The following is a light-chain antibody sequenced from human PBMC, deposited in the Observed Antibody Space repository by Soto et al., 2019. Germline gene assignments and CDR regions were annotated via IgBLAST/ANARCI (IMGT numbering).Light chain of an antibody. J-gene: IGKJ1*01. V-gene: IGKV1-39*01. CDR1: QRISTY. CDR3: QESYSFLWGT. CDR2: GAS. Sequence: DIQMTQSPSSLSASVGGRLTITCRASQRISTYLNWYQQKPGKAPKLLIYGASSLQSGVPLRFSGSGSGTDFTLTISSLEPEDFATYYCQESYSFLWGTCGQGTKVDTK.